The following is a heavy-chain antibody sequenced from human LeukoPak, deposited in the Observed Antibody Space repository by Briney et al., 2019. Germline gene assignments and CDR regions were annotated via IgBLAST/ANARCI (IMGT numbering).Heavy chain of an antibody. CDR3: ARGRGSGWYDAFDI. J-gene: IGHJ3*02. CDR1: GFTFSSHG. D-gene: IGHD6-19*01. V-gene: IGHV3-33*08. CDR2: IWYEGSNK. Sequence: GRSLRLSCAASGFTFSSHGMHWVRQAPGKGLGWVAVIWYEGSNKFYADSVRGRFTISRDNSKNTLYVQMNSLRAEDTAVYYCARGRGSGWYDAFDIWGQGTMVTVSS.